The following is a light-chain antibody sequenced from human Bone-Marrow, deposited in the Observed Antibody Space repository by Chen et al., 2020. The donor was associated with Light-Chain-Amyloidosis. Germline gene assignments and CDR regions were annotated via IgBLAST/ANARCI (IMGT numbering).Light chain of an antibody. CDR3: MQALQTPPT. V-gene: IGKV2-28*01. Sequence: DIVMTQSPLSLPVTPGEPVSISCRSSQSLLHSNGYNYLDWYLQKPGQSPQLLIYLGSNRDSGVPDRFSGSGSGTDFTLKISRVEAEDVGVYYCMQALQTPPTFGQGTRLEIK. J-gene: IGKJ5*01. CDR2: LGS. CDR1: QSLLHSNGYNY.